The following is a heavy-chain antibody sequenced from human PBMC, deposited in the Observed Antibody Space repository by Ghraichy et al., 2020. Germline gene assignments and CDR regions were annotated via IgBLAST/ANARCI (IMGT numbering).Heavy chain of an antibody. CDR1: GYTFTSYG. CDR2: ISAYNGNT. Sequence: ASVKVSCKASGYTFTSYGISWVRQAPGQGLEWMGWISAYNGNTNYAQKLQGRVTMTTDTSTSTAYMELRSLRSDDTAVYYCARMGGSYYDSSGYSELDYWGQGTLVTVSS. V-gene: IGHV1-18*01. CDR3: ARMGGSYYDSSGYSELDY. D-gene: IGHD3-22*01. J-gene: IGHJ4*02.